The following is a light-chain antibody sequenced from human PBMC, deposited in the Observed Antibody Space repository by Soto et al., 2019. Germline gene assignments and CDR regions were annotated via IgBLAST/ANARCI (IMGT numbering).Light chain of an antibody. J-gene: IGKJ3*01. Sequence: EIVLTQSPGTLSLSPGERATLSCRASQSISSSYLAWYQQKPGQDPRLLVYGASSRATGIPDRFSGSGSGTDFTLTINRLEHEDFAVYYCQQYGSSRFTFGPGTKVDIK. CDR3: QQYGSSRFT. CDR1: QSISSSY. V-gene: IGKV3-20*01. CDR2: GAS.